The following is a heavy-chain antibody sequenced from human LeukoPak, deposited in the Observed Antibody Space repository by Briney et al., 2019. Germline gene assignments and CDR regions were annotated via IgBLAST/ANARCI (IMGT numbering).Heavy chain of an antibody. Sequence: GGSLRLSCAASGFTFSSYSMNWVRQAPGRGLEWVSSISSSSSYIYYADSAKGRFTISRDNAKNSLYLQMNSLRAEDTAVYYCARAPSLVDYWGQGTLVTVSS. J-gene: IGHJ4*02. CDR3: ARAPSLVDY. CDR2: ISSSSSYI. V-gene: IGHV3-21*01. CDR1: GFTFSSYS.